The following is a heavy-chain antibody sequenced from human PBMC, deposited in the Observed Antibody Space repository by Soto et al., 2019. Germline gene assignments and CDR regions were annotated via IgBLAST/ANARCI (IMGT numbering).Heavy chain of an antibody. CDR2: IIPIFGTA. D-gene: IGHD3-10*01. CDR1: GGTFSSYA. CDR3: VSGDYGSGSYNGMDV. J-gene: IGHJ6*02. V-gene: IGHV1-69*13. Sequence: SVKVSCKASGGTFSSYAISWVRQAPGQGLEWMGGIIPIFGTANYAQKFQGRVTITADESTSTAYMELSSLRSEDTAVYYCVSGDYGSGSYNGMDVWGQGTTVTVSS.